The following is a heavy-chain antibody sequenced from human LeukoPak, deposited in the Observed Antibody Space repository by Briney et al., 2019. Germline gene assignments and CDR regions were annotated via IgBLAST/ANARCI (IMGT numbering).Heavy chain of an antibody. CDR1: GYTFTSYA. Sequence: ASVTVSCKAPGYTFTSYAMHWVRQAPGQRLEWMGWINAGNGNTKYSQKFQGRVTITRDTSASTAYMELSSLRSEDTAVYYCAGVAARSHFAYGGQGPLVPVSS. CDR3: AGVAARSHFAY. V-gene: IGHV1-3*01. D-gene: IGHD6-6*01. J-gene: IGHJ4*02. CDR2: INAGNGNT.